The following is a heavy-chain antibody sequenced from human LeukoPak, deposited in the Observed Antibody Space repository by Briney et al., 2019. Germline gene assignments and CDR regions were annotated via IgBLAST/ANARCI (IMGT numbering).Heavy chain of an antibody. V-gene: IGHV1-18*01. CDR2: IIAYNGNT. CDR3: ARDAPGVSGVFDY. D-gene: IGHD2-8*01. CDR1: GYTFSSYG. J-gene: IGHJ4*02. Sequence: GASVKVSCKASGYTFSSYGFSWVRQAPGQGLEWMGWIIAYNGNTNYAQKFQGRVTMTTDTSTSTVYMELRSLRSDDTAVYYCARDAPGVSGVFDYWGQGTLVTVSS.